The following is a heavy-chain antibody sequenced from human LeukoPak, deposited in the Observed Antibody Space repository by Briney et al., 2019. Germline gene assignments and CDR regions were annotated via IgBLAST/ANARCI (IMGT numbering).Heavy chain of an antibody. J-gene: IGHJ3*02. CDR2: INPNSGGT. V-gene: IGHV1-2*02. CDR3: ARESDTALFDI. CDR1: GYTFTGYY. Sequence: ASVKVSCKASGYTFTGYYMHWVQQAPGQGLEWMGWINPNSGGTKYAQKFQGRVTMTRDTSISTAYMELSRLRSDDTAVYYCARESDTALFDIWGQGTMVTVSS. D-gene: IGHD5-18*01.